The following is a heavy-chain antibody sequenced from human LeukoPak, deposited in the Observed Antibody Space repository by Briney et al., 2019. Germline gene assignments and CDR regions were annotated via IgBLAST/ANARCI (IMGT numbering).Heavy chain of an antibody. V-gene: IGHV4-34*01. CDR3: ARRGVLRYFDWIKNNWFDP. Sequence: PSETLSLTCAVYGGSFSGYYWSWIRQPPGKGLEWIGEINHSGSTNYNPSLKSRVTISVDTSKNQFSLKLSSVTAADTAVYYCARRGVLRYFDWIKNNWFDPCGEGTLVTVSS. CDR2: INHSGST. J-gene: IGHJ5*02. CDR1: GGSFSGYY. D-gene: IGHD3-9*01.